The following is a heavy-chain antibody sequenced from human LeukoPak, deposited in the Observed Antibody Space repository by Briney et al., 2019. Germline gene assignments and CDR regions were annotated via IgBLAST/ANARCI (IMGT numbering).Heavy chain of an antibody. CDR2: ISSSSSYI. Sequence: PGGSLRLSCAASGFTFSSYSMNWVRQAPGKGLEWVSSISSSSSYIYYADSVKGRFTISRDNAKNSLYLQMNSLRAEDTAAYYCARAYSSGWYYWGQGTLATVSS. V-gene: IGHV3-21*01. D-gene: IGHD6-19*01. CDR1: GFTFSSYS. J-gene: IGHJ4*02. CDR3: ARAYSSGWYY.